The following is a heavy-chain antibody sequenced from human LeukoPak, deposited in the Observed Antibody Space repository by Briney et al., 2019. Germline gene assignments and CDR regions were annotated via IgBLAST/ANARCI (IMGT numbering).Heavy chain of an antibody. D-gene: IGHD4-11*01. Sequence: ASVKVSCKASGYFFTSYGINWVRQAPGQGLEWMGWVSGYNGKTNYAQKVQGRVTMTTDTSTTTAYMELRSLRSDDTDVYYCARDTQSKTTVTTSDYWGQGTLVTVSP. V-gene: IGHV1-18*01. J-gene: IGHJ4*02. CDR3: ARDTQSKTTVTTSDY. CDR2: VSGYNGKT. CDR1: GYFFTSYG.